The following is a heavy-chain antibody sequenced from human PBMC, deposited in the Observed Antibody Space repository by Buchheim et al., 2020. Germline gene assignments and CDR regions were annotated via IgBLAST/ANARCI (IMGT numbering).Heavy chain of an antibody. CDR2: IIGSGGST. CDR3: AKDVTIFGVVIIGYFDY. Sequence: EVQLLESGGGLVQPGGSLRLSCAASGFTFSSYAMSWVRQAPGKGLEWVSAIIGSGGSTYYADSVKGRFTISRDNSKNTLYLQMNSLRAEDTAVYYCAKDVTIFGVVIIGYFDYWGQGTL. V-gene: IGHV3-23*01. D-gene: IGHD3-3*01. CDR1: GFTFSSYA. J-gene: IGHJ4*02.